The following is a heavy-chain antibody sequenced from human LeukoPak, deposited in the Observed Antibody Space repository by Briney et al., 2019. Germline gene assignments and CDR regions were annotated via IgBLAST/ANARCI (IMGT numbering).Heavy chain of an antibody. CDR3: AKGSYYYDSSGYSPAPGD. D-gene: IGHD3-22*01. CDR2: ISGNGAST. V-gene: IGHV3-23*01. J-gene: IGHJ4*02. Sequence: PGGSLRLSCAASGLSFSSYGMSWVRQAPGQGLEWVSTISGNGASTYYADSVKGRFTISRDNSKNTLHLQMNSLRVEDTAVYYCAKGSYYYDSSGYSPAPGDWGQGTLVTVSS. CDR1: GLSFSSYG.